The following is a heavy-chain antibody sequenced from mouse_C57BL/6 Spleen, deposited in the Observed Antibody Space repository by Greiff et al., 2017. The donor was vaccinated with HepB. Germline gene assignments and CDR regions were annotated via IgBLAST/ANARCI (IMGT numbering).Heavy chain of an antibody. CDR1: GYTFTSYW. Sequence: VQLQQPGAELVKPGASVKLSCKASGYTFTSYWMHWVKQRPGQGLEWIGMIHPTSGSTNYNEKFKNKATLTVVKSSSTAYMQLSSLTSEDSAVFYCAIITTVVATFAYWGQGTLVTVSA. V-gene: IGHV1-64*01. D-gene: IGHD1-1*01. J-gene: IGHJ3*01. CDR3: AIITTVVATFAY. CDR2: IHPTSGST.